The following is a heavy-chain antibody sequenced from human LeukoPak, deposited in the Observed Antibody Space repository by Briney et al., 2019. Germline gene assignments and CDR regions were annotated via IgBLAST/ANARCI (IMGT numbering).Heavy chain of an antibody. CDR1: GFTFSSYS. V-gene: IGHV3-21*04. J-gene: IGHJ4*02. CDR3: AKEADYDFWSGYEGR. CDR2: ISSSSSYI. Sequence: GGSLRLSCAASGFTFSSYSMNWVRQAPGKGLEWVSSISSSSSYIYYADSVKGRFTISRDNAKNSLYLQMNSLRAEDTAVYYCAKEADYDFWSGYEGRWGQGTLVTVSS. D-gene: IGHD3-3*01.